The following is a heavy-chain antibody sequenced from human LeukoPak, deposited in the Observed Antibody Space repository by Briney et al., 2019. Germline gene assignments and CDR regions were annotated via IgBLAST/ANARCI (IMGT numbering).Heavy chain of an antibody. J-gene: IGHJ6*02. V-gene: IGHV3-7*03. CDR3: ARNNGMDV. Sequence: LPGGSLRLSCAASGSALSSHWMTWVRQVPGRGPEWVANVNRDGSETYYLDSVKGRFTISKDNAKNSLYLQMNSLRAEDTALYHCARNNGMDVWGQGTTVIVSS. CDR1: GSALSSHW. CDR2: VNRDGSET.